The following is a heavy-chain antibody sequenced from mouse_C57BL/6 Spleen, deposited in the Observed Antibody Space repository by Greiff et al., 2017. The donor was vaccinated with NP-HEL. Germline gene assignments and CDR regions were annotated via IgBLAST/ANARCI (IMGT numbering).Heavy chain of an antibody. CDR1: GFTFSDYG. CDR3: ARTYGTPPDY. D-gene: IGHD1-1*01. J-gene: IGHJ2*01. CDR2: ISSGSSTI. Sequence: EVKVVESGGGLVKPGGSLKLSCAASGFTFSDYGMHWVRQAPEKGLEWVAYISSGSSTIYYADTVKGRFTISRDNAKNTLFLQMTSLRSEDTAMYYCARTYGTPPDYWGQGTTLTVSS. V-gene: IGHV5-17*01.